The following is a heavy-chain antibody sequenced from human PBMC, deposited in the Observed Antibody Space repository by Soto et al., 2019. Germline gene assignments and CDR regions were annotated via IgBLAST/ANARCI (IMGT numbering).Heavy chain of an antibody. CDR2: IYSGGST. Sequence: SGFTVSSNYMGWVRQAPGKGLEWVSVIYSGGSTYYADSVKGRFTISRDNSKNTLYLQVNSLRAEDTAVYYCARAYYDFWSGYLYYYYYMDVWGKGTTVTVSS. D-gene: IGHD3-3*01. J-gene: IGHJ6*03. V-gene: IGHV3-66*01. CDR1: GFTVSSNY. CDR3: ARAYYDFWSGYLYYYYYMDV.